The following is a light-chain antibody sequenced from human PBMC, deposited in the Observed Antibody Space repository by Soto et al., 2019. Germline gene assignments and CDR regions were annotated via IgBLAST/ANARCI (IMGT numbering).Light chain of an antibody. V-gene: IGKV3-15*01. Sequence: ETVMTQSPATLSVSPGERATLSCRASQSISSNLAWYQQKPGQAPRLLMFRTSTRATGVPARFSGSGSGTEFNITISSLQSEDFAVYYCQQYDDSLTWTFGQGTKVEIK. CDR2: RTS. CDR1: QSISSN. CDR3: QQYDDSLTWT. J-gene: IGKJ1*01.